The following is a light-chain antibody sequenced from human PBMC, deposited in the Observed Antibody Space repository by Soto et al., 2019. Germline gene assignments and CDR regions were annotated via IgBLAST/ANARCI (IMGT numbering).Light chain of an antibody. CDR2: DVS. CDR3: CSYAGSYTWV. CDR1: RSDVGGYNF. Sequence: QSALTQPRSVSGSPGQSVTISCTGTRSDVGGYNFVSWYQQHPGKAPKLMIYDVSKRPSGVPDRFSGSKSGNTASQTISGLQAEDEADYHCCSYAGSYTWVFGGGTKLTVL. V-gene: IGLV2-11*01. J-gene: IGLJ3*02.